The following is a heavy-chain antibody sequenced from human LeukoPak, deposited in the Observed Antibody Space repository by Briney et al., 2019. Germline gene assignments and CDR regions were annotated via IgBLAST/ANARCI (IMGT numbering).Heavy chain of an antibody. D-gene: IGHD1-26*01. V-gene: IGHV3-30-3*01. Sequence: GGSLRLSCAASGFTFSSYAMHWVRQAPGKGLEWVAVISYDGSNKYYADSVKGRFPISRDNSKNTLYLPMNSLRAEDTAVYYCARDPQWELLAPQSYFDYWGQGTLVTVSS. CDR3: ARDPQWELLAPQSYFDY. CDR2: ISYDGSNK. CDR1: GFTFSSYA. J-gene: IGHJ4*02.